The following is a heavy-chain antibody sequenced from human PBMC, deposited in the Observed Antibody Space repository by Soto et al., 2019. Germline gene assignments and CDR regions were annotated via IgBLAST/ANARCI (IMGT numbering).Heavy chain of an antibody. Sequence: EVVLLESGGGLVQPGGSLRLSCEASGFTFSSFAMSWVHQTPGKGLEWLSGISGGGGGSYYADSVKGRFTISRDNSKNTLYLQMNSLRVEDTALYYCAKDQLTAGGDYYYYYGMDVWGRGTAVTVSS. CDR2: ISGGGGGS. V-gene: IGHV3-23*01. CDR3: AKDQLTAGGDYYYYYGMDV. J-gene: IGHJ6*02. CDR1: GFTFSSFA. D-gene: IGHD6-13*01.